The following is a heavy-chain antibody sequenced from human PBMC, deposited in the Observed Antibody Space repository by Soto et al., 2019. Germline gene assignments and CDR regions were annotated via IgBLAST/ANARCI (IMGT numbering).Heavy chain of an antibody. CDR3: ARVAVVARPRCYNWFDL. J-gene: IGHJ5*02. CDR2: MNPNSGET. D-gene: IGHD2-15*01. V-gene: IGHV1-8*01. Sequence: QEKLVQSGAEVKKPGASVKVSCKTSGYTFTDYDINWVRQATGQGLEWIGWMNPNSGETGYAQKFQGRATLTRSASLSTAYLELSSLRSVDTAVYYCARVAVVARPRCYNWFDLWGQGILVTVSS. CDR1: GYTFTDYD.